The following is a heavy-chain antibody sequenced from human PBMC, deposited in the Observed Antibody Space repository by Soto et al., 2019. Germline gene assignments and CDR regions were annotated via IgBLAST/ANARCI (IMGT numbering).Heavy chain of an antibody. CDR3: AREGGSSWGSFYCYYYMDV. CDR1: GFTFSSYW. CDR2: INSDGSST. J-gene: IGHJ6*03. Sequence: GGSLRLSCAASGFTFSSYWMHWVRQAPGKGLVWVSRINSDGSSTSYGDSVKGRITISRDNAKNTLYMQKNSLRADDTAVYYCAREGGSSWGSFYCYYYMDVWGKGTTVTVSS. D-gene: IGHD2-2*01. V-gene: IGHV3-74*01.